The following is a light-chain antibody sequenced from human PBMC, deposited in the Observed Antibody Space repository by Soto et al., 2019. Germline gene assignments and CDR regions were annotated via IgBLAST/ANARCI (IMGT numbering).Light chain of an antibody. V-gene: IGLV2-14*01. CDR2: EVS. CDR3: SSYTSSSTLYV. Sequence: SVLTRPASVSGSPRQSITISCTGTSSDVGGYNYVSWYQQHPGKAPKLMIYEVSNRPSGVSNRFSGSKSGNTASLTISGLQAEDEADYYCSSYTSSSTLYVFGTGTKVTVL. J-gene: IGLJ1*01. CDR1: SSDVGGYNY.